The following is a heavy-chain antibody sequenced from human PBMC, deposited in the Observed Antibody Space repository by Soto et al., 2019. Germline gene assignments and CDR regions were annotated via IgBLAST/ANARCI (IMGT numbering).Heavy chain of an antibody. CDR1: GFTFTSSA. CDR3: AAGYSSSWYQNLDP. Sequence: SVKVSCKASGFTFTSSAVQWVRQARGQRLEWIGWIVVGSGNTNYAQKFQERVTITRDMSTSTAYMELSSLRSEDTAVYYCAAGYSSSWYQNLDPWGQGTLVTVPQ. D-gene: IGHD6-13*01. CDR2: IVVGSGNT. J-gene: IGHJ5*02. V-gene: IGHV1-58*01.